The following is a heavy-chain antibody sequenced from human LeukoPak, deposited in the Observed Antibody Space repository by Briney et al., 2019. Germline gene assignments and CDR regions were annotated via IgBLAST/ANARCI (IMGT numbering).Heavy chain of an antibody. D-gene: IGHD3-10*01. CDR2: INAGNGNT. V-gene: IGHV1-3*01. CDR3: ARFYGSGSYYKSLYYYYGMDV. J-gene: IGHJ6*02. CDR1: GYTFTSYA. Sequence: ASVKVSCKASGYTFTSYAMHWVRQAPGQRLEWMGWINAGNGNTKYSQKFQGRVTITRDTSASTAYMELSSLRSEDTVVYYCARFYGSGSYYKSLYYYYGMDVWGQGTTVTVSS.